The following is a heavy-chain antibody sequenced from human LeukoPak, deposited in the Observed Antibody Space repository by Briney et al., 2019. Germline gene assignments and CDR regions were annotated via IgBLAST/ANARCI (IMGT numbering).Heavy chain of an antibody. CDR3: GGGDWNDGPFDY. CDR2: IIPIFGTA. Sequence: ASVKVSCKASGYTFTGYYMHWVRQAPGQGLEWMGRIIPIFGTANYAQKFQGRVTITTDESTSTAYMELSSLRSEDTAVYYCGGGDWNDGPFDYWGQGTLVTVSS. D-gene: IGHD1-1*01. V-gene: IGHV1-69*05. CDR1: GYTFTGYY. J-gene: IGHJ4*02.